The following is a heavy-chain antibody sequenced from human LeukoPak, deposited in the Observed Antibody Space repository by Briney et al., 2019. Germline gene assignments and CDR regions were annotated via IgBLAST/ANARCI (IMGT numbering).Heavy chain of an antibody. J-gene: IGHJ2*01. CDR3: ARGYDGSGYYYRNWYYDL. CDR2: IYYSGST. CDR1: GGSISSSSYY. Sequence: SETLSLTCTVSGGSISSSSYYWGWIRQPPGKGLEWIGSIYYSGSTYYNPSPRSRVTISVDTSKNQFSLKLSSVTAADTAVYYCARGYDGSGYYYRNWYYDLWGRGTLVTVSS. D-gene: IGHD3-22*01. V-gene: IGHV4-39*07.